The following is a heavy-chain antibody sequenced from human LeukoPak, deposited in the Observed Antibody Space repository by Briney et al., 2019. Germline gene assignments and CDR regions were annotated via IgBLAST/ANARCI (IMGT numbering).Heavy chain of an antibody. Sequence: PSETLSLTCTVSGDSVSRSYWGWIRQSAGKGLEWIGRIYAAEGSKYNPSLRGRVSISIDTSASQFSLRLNSMTAADTAVYYCVRGRNDRPYYFDYWGQGVLVTVSS. CDR3: VRGRNDRPYYFDY. D-gene: IGHD3-22*01. CDR1: GDSVSRSY. V-gene: IGHV4-4*07. J-gene: IGHJ4*02. CDR2: IYAAEGS.